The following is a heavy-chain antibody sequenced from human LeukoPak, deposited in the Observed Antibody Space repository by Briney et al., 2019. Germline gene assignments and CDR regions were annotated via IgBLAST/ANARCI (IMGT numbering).Heavy chain of an antibody. D-gene: IGHD3-22*01. CDR1: GYTFTSYG. CDR2: ISAYNGNT. Sequence: ASVKVSCKASGYTFTSYGISWVRQAPGQGLEWMGWISAYNGNTNYAQKLQGRVTMTTDTSTSTAYMELSSLRSEDTAVYYCARDSPELSYYYDSSGYPYYYYMDVWGKGTTVTVSS. J-gene: IGHJ6*03. CDR3: ARDSPELSYYYDSSGYPYYYYMDV. V-gene: IGHV1-18*01.